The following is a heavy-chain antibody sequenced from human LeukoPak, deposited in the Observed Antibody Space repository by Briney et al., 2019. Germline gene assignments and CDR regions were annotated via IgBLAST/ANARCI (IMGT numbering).Heavy chain of an antibody. J-gene: IGHJ4*02. CDR2: ISAYNGNT. D-gene: IGHD3-10*01. CDR3: ARDNHYCSESYLGY. Sequence: ASVKVSCKASGYTFTSYGMSWVRQAPGQGLEWMGWISAYNGNTNYAQKLQGRVTMTTDTSTSTAYMELSSLRSEDTAVYYCARDNHYCSESYLGYWGQGTLVTVSS. V-gene: IGHV1-18*01. CDR1: GYTFTSYG.